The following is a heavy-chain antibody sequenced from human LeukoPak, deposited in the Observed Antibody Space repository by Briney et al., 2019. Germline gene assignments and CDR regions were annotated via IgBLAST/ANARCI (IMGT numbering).Heavy chain of an antibody. CDR2: IIPIFGTA. J-gene: IGHJ4*02. D-gene: IGHD3-22*01. CDR3: ARGGSYYYDSSGYSDY. CDR1: GGTFSSYA. Sequence: ASVKVSCKASGGTFSSYAISWVRQAPGQGLEWMGGIIPIFGTANYAQKFQGRVTITADKSTSTAYMELSSLRSEDTAVYYCARGGSYYYDSSGYSDYWGQGTLVTVSS. V-gene: IGHV1-69*06.